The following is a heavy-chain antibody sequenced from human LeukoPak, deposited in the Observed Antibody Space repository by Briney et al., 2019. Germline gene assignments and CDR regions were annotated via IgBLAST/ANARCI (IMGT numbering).Heavy chain of an antibody. CDR2: INHSGST. CDR3: AREEDYGFDY. D-gene: IGHD4-17*01. J-gene: IGHJ4*02. Sequence: PSETLSLTCAVYGGSFSGYYWSWIRQPPGKGLEWIGEINHSGSTNYNPSLKSRVTISVDTSKNQFSLKLSSVTAADTAVYYCAREEDYGFDYWGQGTLVTVSS. CDR1: GGSFSGYY. V-gene: IGHV4-34*01.